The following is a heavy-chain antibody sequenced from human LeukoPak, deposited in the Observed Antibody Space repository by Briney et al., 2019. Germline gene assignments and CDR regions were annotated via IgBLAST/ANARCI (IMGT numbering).Heavy chain of an antibody. D-gene: IGHD6-13*01. J-gene: IGHJ4*02. CDR3: ASLPWGYSSSWDL. CDR2: MNPNSGNA. Sequence: ASVKVSCKASGYSFTSYDINWVRQATGQGLEWMGWMNPNSGNAGYAQKFQGRVTMTRSTSISTAYMELSSLRSEDTAVYYCASLPWGYSSSWDLWGQGTLVTVSS. V-gene: IGHV1-8*01. CDR1: GYSFTSYD.